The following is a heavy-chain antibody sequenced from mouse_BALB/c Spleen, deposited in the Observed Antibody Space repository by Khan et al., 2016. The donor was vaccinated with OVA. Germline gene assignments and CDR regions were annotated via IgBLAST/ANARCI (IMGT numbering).Heavy chain of an antibody. CDR3: ARAYYANYKEAMDY. J-gene: IGHJ4*01. D-gene: IGHD2-10*01. CDR1: GFSLTGYG. CDR2: LWGDGST. V-gene: IGHV2-6-7*01. Sequence: VQLEESGPGLVAPSQSLSITCTVSGFSLTGYGVNWVRQPPGKGLEWLGMLWGDGSTDYNSALKSRLSISKDNSKSHVFLKMNSLQTDDTASYYCARAYYANYKEAMDYWGQGTSVTVSS.